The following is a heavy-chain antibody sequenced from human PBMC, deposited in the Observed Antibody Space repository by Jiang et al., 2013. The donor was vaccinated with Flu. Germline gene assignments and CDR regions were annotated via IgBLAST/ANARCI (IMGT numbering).Heavy chain of an antibody. V-gene: IGHV3-33*01. J-gene: IGHJ1*01. CDR2: IWYDASHT. D-gene: IGHD3-22*01. Sequence: VQLVESGGGVVQPGRSLRLSCEASGFIFSNSGMHWVRQAPGKGLEWVAVIWYDASHTYYVDSVKGRFTVSRDNSKNTLYLQMNSLRVEDTAIYFCARERYYHDSAGYPLGGPYEDWGQGSWSPSPQ. CDR1: GFIFSNSG. CDR3: ARERYYHDSAGYPLGGPYED.